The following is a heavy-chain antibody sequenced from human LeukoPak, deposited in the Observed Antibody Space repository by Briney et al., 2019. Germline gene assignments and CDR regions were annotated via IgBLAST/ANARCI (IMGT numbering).Heavy chain of an antibody. Sequence: GGSLRLSCAASGFRFTSYWMTWVRQAPGKGLEWVGNIGQDGSVKNYADSVKGRFTISRDNAKNSVFLQTNSLRAEDTAFYYCGNQCSGGICPENWGRGTLVTVSS. J-gene: IGHJ4*02. CDR3: GNQCSGGICPEN. V-gene: IGHV3-7*01. CDR1: GFRFTSYW. CDR2: IGQDGSVK. D-gene: IGHD2-15*01.